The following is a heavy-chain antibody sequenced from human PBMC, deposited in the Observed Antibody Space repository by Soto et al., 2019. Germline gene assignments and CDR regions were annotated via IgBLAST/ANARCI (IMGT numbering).Heavy chain of an antibody. V-gene: IGHV4-4*02. CDR1: GGSISSSNW. D-gene: IGHD3-16*01. J-gene: IGHJ6*02. Sequence: SETLSLTCAVSGGSISSSNWWSWVRQPPGKGLEWIGEIYHSGSTNYNPSLKSRVTISVDKSKNQFSLKLSSVTAADMAVFYFARVGGTYYYYYSMDVWGQGTTVTVPS. CDR2: IYHSGST. CDR3: ARVGGTYYYYYSMDV.